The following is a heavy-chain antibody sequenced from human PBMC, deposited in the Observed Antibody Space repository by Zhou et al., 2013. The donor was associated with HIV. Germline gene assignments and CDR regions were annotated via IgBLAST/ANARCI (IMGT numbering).Heavy chain of an antibody. CDR1: GYTFTSYH. CDR2: INPSGGST. Sequence: QVQLVQSGAEVKKPGASVKVSCKASGYTFTSYHIHWVRQAPGQGLEWMGIINPSGGSTDYAQMFQGRVTMTGDTSTSTVYMELSSLRSEDTAVYYCARDRRFGELFQYYGMDVWGQGTTVTVSS. D-gene: IGHD3-10*01. J-gene: IGHJ6*02. CDR3: ARDRRFGELFQYYGMDV. V-gene: IGHV1-46*01.